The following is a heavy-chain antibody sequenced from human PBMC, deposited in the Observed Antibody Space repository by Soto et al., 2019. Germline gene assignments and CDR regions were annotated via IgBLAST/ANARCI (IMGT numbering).Heavy chain of an antibody. D-gene: IGHD1-1*01. J-gene: IGHJ4*02. CDR1: GGTFSSYA. CDR3: ARGRLRSEMATTDYFDY. Sequence: QVQLVQSGAEVKKPGSSVKVSCQASGGTFSSYAISWVRQAPGQGLEWMGGIIPIFGTANYSQKFQGRVTITADESTSTAYMELSSLRSEDTAVYYCARGRLRSEMATTDYFDYWGQGPMVTVSS. CDR2: IIPIFGTA. V-gene: IGHV1-69*01.